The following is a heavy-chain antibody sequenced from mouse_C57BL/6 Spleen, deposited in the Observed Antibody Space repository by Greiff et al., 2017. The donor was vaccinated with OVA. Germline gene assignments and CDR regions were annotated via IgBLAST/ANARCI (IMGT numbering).Heavy chain of an antibody. D-gene: IGHD1-1*01. CDR3: ATNYGSSSLWYFDV. J-gene: IGHJ1*03. Sequence: EVQLVESVAELVRPGASVKLSCTASGFNIKNTYMHWVKQRPVQGLEWIGRIDPANGNTKYAPKFQGKATITADTSSNTAYLQLSSLTSEDTAIYYCATNYGSSSLWYFDVWGTGTTVTVSS. CDR1: GFNIKNTY. CDR2: IDPANGNT. V-gene: IGHV14-3*01.